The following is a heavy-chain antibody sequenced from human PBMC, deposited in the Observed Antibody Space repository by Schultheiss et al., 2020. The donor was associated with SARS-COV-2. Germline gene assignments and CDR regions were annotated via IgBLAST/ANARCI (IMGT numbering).Heavy chain of an antibody. V-gene: IGHV3-48*01. Sequence: GGSLRLSCTGSGFNFGDYAMSWFRQAPGKGLEWFSYISRGSDTIYYADSVKGRFTISRDNAKNSLYLQMDSLKAEDTAVYYCATWAGPTDYWGQGTLVTVSS. CDR2: ISRGSDTI. CDR1: GFNFGDYA. D-gene: IGHD3-16*01. J-gene: IGHJ4*02. CDR3: ATWAGPTDY.